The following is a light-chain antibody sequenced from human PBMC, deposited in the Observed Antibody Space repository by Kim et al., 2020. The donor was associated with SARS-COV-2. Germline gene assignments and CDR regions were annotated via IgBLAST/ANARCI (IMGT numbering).Light chain of an antibody. V-gene: IGKV1-5*03. CDR1: KSISSW. Sequence: ASVGNRVTFTCRAVKSISSWLAWYQQKPGKYPKLLIYKAGSLESGVPSRFSGSGSGTEFTLTIGSLQTYDFATYYCQQYNSYLLTFGGGTKVDIK. CDR2: KAG. CDR3: QQYNSYLLT. J-gene: IGKJ4*01.